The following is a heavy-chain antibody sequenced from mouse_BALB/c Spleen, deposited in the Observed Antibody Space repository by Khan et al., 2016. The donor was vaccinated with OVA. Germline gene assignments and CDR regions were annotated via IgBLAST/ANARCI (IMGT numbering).Heavy chain of an antibody. CDR1: GFPLSRYN. CDR3: ARAYYRYDGYYAMDY. V-gene: IGHV2-6-4*01. Sequence: QVRLQQSGPGLVAPSQTLSNTCTVSGFPLSRYNIHWVRQPPGGGLEWLGMIWGGGGTDYNSTLKSRLTISKDNSKSQVFLKMISLQTDDTAMYYCARAYYRYDGYYAMDYWGQGTSVTVSS. J-gene: IGHJ4*01. D-gene: IGHD2-14*01. CDR2: IWGGGGT.